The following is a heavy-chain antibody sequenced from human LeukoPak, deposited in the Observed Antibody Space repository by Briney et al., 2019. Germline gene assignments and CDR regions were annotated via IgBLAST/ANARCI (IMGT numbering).Heavy chain of an antibody. V-gene: IGHV3-15*01. J-gene: IGHJ3*02. D-gene: IGHD3-22*01. Sequence: GSLRLSCAGSGFTFSNAWMSWVRQAPGKGLEWVGRIKSKTDGGTTDYAPPGKGRFTIPRDDSKNTLYLQKTSLNTEDTAVYYCTTAGSTGYYDAFDIWGQGTMVTVSS. CDR1: GFTFSNAW. CDR2: IKSKTDGGTT. CDR3: TTAGSTGYYDAFDI.